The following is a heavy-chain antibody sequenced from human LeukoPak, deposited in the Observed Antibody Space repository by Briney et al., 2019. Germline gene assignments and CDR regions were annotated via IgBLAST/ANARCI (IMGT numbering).Heavy chain of an antibody. CDR1: GFTFSDYY. V-gene: IGHV3-11*04. J-gene: IGHJ4*02. D-gene: IGHD3-16*02. Sequence: GGSLRLSCAASGFTFSDYYMSWIRQAPGRGLEWVSYISPSGDTIYYGDSVKGRFTISRDNAKNSLYLQMNSLRAEDTAVYYCHVRLGELSLITWGQGTLVTVSS. CDR2: ISPSGDTI. CDR3: HVRLGELSLIT.